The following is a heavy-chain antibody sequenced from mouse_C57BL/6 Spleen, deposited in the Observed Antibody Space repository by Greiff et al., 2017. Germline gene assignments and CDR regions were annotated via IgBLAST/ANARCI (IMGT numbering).Heavy chain of an antibody. V-gene: IGHV3-6*01. Sequence: EVQLQESGPGLVKPSPSLSLTCSVTGYSITSGYYWNWIRQFPGNKLEWRGYISYDGSNNYNPSLKNRITITLDTSKNQFFLKLKSVTTEDTAAYYCAREGDYYGSSPFAYWGQGTLVTVSA. D-gene: IGHD1-1*01. J-gene: IGHJ3*01. CDR3: AREGDYYGSSPFAY. CDR1: GYSITSGYY. CDR2: ISYDGSN.